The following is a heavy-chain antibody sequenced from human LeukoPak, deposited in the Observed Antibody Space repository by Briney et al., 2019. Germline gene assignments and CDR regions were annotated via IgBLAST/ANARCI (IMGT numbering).Heavy chain of an antibody. J-gene: IGHJ4*02. D-gene: IGHD3-16*02. Sequence: GGSLRLSCAASGFTFSSYAMSWVRQAPGKGLEWVSAISGSGGSTYYADSVKGRFTISRDNAKSSLYLQMNSLRAEDTAVYYCARGPDQTYYDYVWGSYRPFDYWGQGTLVTVSS. CDR3: ARGPDQTYYDYVWGSYRPFDY. CDR1: GFTFSSYA. V-gene: IGHV3-23*01. CDR2: ISGSGGST.